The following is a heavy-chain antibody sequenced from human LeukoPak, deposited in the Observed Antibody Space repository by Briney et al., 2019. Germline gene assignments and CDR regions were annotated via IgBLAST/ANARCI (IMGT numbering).Heavy chain of an antibody. CDR1: EFTFTSYE. Sequence: PGGSLRLSCAASEFTFTSYELNWVRQAPGKGLEWVSYISSSGNTISYADSVKGRFTISRDNSKNALYLQMNGLRADDTAVYYCGIRDTSDYYVFWGQGTLVTVSS. V-gene: IGHV3-48*03. CDR3: GIRDTSDYYVF. D-gene: IGHD3-22*01. CDR2: ISSSGNTI. J-gene: IGHJ4*02.